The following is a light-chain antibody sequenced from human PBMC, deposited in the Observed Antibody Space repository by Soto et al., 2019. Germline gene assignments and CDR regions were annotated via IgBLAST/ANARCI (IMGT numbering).Light chain of an antibody. CDR2: DAS. Sequence: EIVLIQSPDTLSLSPGESATLSCRASQSINSNLAWYQQKPGQAPRVLIYDASNRATGIPARFSGSGSGTDFTLAMSSLEAEDFAVYYCQERSNGPFIVGGGTKVEIK. CDR1: QSINSN. CDR3: QERSNGPFI. J-gene: IGKJ4*01. V-gene: IGKV3-11*01.